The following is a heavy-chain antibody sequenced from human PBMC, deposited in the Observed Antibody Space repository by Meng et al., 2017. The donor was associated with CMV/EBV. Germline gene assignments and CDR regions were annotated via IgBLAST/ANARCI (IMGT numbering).Heavy chain of an antibody. Sequence: QHSLKWSCPPLVKPTQTLTLACTFSGFSLSTSGVGVGWIRQPPGKALEWLALIYWDDDKRYSPSLKSRLTITKDTSKNQVVLTMTNMDPVDTATYYCAHRGQSSGWAILYFDYWGQGTLVTVSS. D-gene: IGHD6-19*01. CDR2: IYWDDDK. J-gene: IGHJ4*02. CDR1: GFSLSTSGVG. CDR3: AHRGQSSGWAILYFDY. V-gene: IGHV2-5*02.